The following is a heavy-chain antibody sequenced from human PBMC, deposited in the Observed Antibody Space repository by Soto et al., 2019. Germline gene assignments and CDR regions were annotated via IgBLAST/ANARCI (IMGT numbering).Heavy chain of an antibody. CDR3: PRVGSFEVVAATDYFDH. CDR2: INPSGDSA. Sequence: VQLVQSGAEVKKPGASVKISCKASGYTFNSYYMHWVRQAPGQGLEWMGVINPSGDSAGYAQKFQGRVTMTRDTSTSTLYMDLSGLRSDDTAVYYCPRVGSFEVVAATDYFDHWGQGTLITVSS. V-gene: IGHV1-46*02. CDR1: GYTFNSYY. J-gene: IGHJ4*02. D-gene: IGHD6-19*01.